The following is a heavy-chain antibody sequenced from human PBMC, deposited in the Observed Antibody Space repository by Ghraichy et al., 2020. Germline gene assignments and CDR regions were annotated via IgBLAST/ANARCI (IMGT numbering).Heavy chain of an antibody. Sequence: GGYLRLSCAASGFTFSNYAMHWVRQAPGKGLEWVAVISYDGSNKYYADSVEGRFTISRDNSKNTLYLQMNSLRAEDTAVYYCARDDSGLDHGRGDSWGQGSLAIVS. V-gene: IGHV3-30*04. J-gene: IGHJ4*02. CDR2: ISYDGSNK. CDR1: GFTFSNYA. CDR3: ARDDSGLDHGRGDS. D-gene: IGHD6-19*01.